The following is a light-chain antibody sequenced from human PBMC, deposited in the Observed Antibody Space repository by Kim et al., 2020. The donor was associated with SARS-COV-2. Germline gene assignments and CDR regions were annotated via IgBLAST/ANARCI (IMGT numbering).Light chain of an antibody. J-gene: IGKJ4*01. CDR3: QQYHDYPLT. CDR2: GVS. V-gene: IGKV1-16*01. CDR1: QAIGED. Sequence: ASVEDKVTITCRGSQAIGEDLAWFQQKPGKAPKSLIYGVSNLQPGVPSTFSGSGSGTEFTLTISNVQPEDFATYFCQQYHDYPLTFGGGTKVDIK.